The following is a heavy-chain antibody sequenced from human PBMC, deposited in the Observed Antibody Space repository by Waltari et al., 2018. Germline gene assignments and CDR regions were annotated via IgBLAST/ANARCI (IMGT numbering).Heavy chain of an antibody. J-gene: IGHJ4*02. Sequence: QVQLQQWGAGLLKPSETLSLTCAVYGGSFSGYYWSWIRQPPGKGMEWIGEINHSGRNNYNTSRRSRVTISVDTSTNQFSLKLSSVTAADTAVYYCASGIAATSDYWGQGTLVTVSS. D-gene: IGHD6-6*01. V-gene: IGHV4-34*01. CDR1: GGSFSGYY. CDR2: INHSGRN. CDR3: ASGIAATSDY.